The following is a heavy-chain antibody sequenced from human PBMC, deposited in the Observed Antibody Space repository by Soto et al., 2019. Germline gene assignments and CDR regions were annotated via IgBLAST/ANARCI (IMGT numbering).Heavy chain of an antibody. CDR3: AKDPSIAVADYYFDY. V-gene: IGHV3-23*01. Sequence: EVQLLESGGGLAQPGGSLRLSCAASGFTFSSYAMGWVRQAPGKGLEWVSAISGSGGSTYHADSVKGRFTISRDSSKNTLYLQMNSLRAEDTAVYYCAKDPSIAVADYYFDYWGQGTLVTVSS. CDR2: ISGSGGST. CDR1: GFTFSSYA. D-gene: IGHD6-19*01. J-gene: IGHJ4*02.